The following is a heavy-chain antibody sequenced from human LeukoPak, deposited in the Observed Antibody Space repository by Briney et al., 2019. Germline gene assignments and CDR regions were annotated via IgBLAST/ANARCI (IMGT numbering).Heavy chain of an antibody. D-gene: IGHD3-10*01. V-gene: IGHV1-18*01. CDR2: ISAYNGNT. Sequence: ASVKVSCKASVYTFTSYGISWVRQSPGQGLEWMGWISAYNGNTNYAQKLQGRVTMTTDTSTSTAYMELRSLRSDDTAVYYCARGRITMVRGSAYYYGMDVWGQGTTVTVSS. J-gene: IGHJ6*02. CDR1: VYTFTSYG. CDR3: ARGRITMVRGSAYYYGMDV.